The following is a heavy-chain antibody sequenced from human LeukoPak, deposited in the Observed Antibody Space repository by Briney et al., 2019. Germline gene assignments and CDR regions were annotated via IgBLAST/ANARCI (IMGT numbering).Heavy chain of an antibody. Sequence: GASVKVSCKASGYTFTTHYIHWVRQAPGQGLEWMGIINPSGASTIYAQKFQGRVTMTRDMSTSTVYMELSSLRSEDTAVYYCATTGGDIYYYYMDVWGKGTTVTISS. CDR1: GYTFTTHY. CDR2: INPSGAST. V-gene: IGHV1-46*01. J-gene: IGHJ6*03. CDR3: ATTGGDIYYYYMDV. D-gene: IGHD3-16*01.